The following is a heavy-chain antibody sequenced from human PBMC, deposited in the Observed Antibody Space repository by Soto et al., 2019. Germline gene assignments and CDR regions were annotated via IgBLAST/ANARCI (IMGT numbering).Heavy chain of an antibody. CDR2: IYPGDSDT. D-gene: IGHD4-17*01. CDR3: ARRRVTTNYYYGMDV. CDR1: GYSFTSYW. Sequence: PGGSLKISCKGSGYSFTSYWIGWVRQMPGKGLEWMGIIYPGDSDTRYSPSFQGQVTISADKSISTAYLQWSSLKASDTAMYYCARRRVTTNYYYGMDVWGQGTTVTVSS. J-gene: IGHJ6*02. V-gene: IGHV5-51*01.